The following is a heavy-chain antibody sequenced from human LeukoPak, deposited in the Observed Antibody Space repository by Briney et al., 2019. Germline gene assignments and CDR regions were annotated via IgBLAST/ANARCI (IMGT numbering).Heavy chain of an antibody. D-gene: IGHD3-22*01. Sequence: GGSLRLSCAASGFTFSSYSMNWVRQAPGKGLEWVSSISSSSSYIYYADSVKGRFTISSDNAKNSLYLQMNSLRAEDTAVYYCARDLRYDSSGYYYLAFDYWGQGTLVTVSS. CDR2: ISSSSSYI. V-gene: IGHV3-21*01. J-gene: IGHJ4*02. CDR3: ARDLRYDSSGYYYLAFDY. CDR1: GFTFSSYS.